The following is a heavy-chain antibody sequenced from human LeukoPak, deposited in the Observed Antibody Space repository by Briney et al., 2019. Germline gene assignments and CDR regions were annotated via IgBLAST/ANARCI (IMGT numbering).Heavy chain of an antibody. CDR2: INPNSGGT. D-gene: IGHD1-26*01. CDR3: ASDSGSYTVGAFDI. CDR1: GYTFTDYY. V-gene: IGHV1-2*02. Sequence: ASVKVSCKASGYTFTDYYMHWVRQAPGQGLEWMGWINPNSGGTNYAQKFQGRVTMTRDTSISTAYMELSRLRSDDTAVYYCASDSGSYTVGAFDIWGQGTMVTVSS. J-gene: IGHJ3*02.